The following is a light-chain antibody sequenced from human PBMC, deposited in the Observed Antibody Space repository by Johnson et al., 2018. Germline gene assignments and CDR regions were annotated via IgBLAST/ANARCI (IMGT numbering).Light chain of an antibody. CDR1: SSNIGNNY. CDR3: GTWASSLGAGNV. Sequence: QSVLTQPPSVSAAPGQKVTISCSGSSSNIGNNYVSWYQQLPGTAPKLLIYENNKRPSGIPDRFSGSKSGTSATLGITGLQTGEEPDYYCGTWASSLGAGNVFGTGTTVTVL. V-gene: IGLV1-51*02. CDR2: ENN. J-gene: IGLJ1*01.